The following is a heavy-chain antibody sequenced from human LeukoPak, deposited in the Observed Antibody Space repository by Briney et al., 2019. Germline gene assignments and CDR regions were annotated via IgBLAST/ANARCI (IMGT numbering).Heavy chain of an antibody. V-gene: IGHV3-23*01. CDR1: GFTFSSHA. CDR2: VSGSGDTT. J-gene: IGHJ4*02. CDR3: AKDLYPGGVQPRWFDY. Sequence: GGSLRLSCAASGFTFSSHALSWVRQTPGKGLEWVSTVSGSGDTTFYADSVKGRITISRDNARNTLYLQMHSLRVDDTAIYDCAKDLYPGGVQPRWFDYWGQGALVTVSS. D-gene: IGHD5-18*01.